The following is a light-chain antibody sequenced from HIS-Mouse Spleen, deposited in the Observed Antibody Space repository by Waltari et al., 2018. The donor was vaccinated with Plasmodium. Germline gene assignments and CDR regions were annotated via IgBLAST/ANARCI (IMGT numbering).Light chain of an antibody. CDR2: QDS. CDR3: QAWDSSTVV. V-gene: IGLV3-1*01. Sequence: SYELTQPPSVSVSPGQTASITCSGDKLGDKYACWYQQKPGQSPVLVIYQDSKRPSGCPERFSGSNSGNTATLTISGTQARDEADYYCQAWDSSTVVFGGGTKLTVL. CDR1: KLGDKY. J-gene: IGLJ2*01.